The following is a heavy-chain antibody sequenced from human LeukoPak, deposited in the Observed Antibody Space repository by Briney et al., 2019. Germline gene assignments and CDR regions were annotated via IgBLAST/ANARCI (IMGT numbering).Heavy chain of an antibody. J-gene: IGHJ6*03. CDR1: GFIFSTYA. V-gene: IGHV3-23*01. CDR2: ISSSGGYT. D-gene: IGHD3-3*01. Sequence: GGSLRLSCAASGFIFSTYAMSWVRQAPGKGLEWVSGISSSGGYTYYADSVKGRFTISRDNSKSTLYLQMNSLRAEDTAVYYCARDGSGRPNYYYNYMDVWGKGTTVTVSS. CDR3: ARDGSGRPNYYYNYMDV.